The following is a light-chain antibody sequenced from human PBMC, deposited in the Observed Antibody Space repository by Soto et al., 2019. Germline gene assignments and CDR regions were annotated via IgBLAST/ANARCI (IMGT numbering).Light chain of an antibody. V-gene: IGKV3-15*01. Sequence: EIVMTQSPATLSVSPGERATLACRASQSVSSNLAWYQQKPGQAPRLLIYRASTRATGIPARFSGSGSGTEFTLTISSLQSEDFAVYYCQHYNNCPPWPFGQGTKVEIK. CDR2: RAS. J-gene: IGKJ1*01. CDR3: QHYNNCPPWP. CDR1: QSVSSN.